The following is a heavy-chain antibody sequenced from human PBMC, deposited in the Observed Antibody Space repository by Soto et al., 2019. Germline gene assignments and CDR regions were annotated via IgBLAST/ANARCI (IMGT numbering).Heavy chain of an antibody. V-gene: IGHV1-58*02. CDR3: ARGEQDIVVVPAATFDY. D-gene: IGHD2-2*01. CDR2: IVVGSGKI. CDR1: GFTFTSSA. Sequence: GASVKVSCKASGFTFTSSAMQWVRQARGQGLEWIGWIVVGSGKINYAQKFQGRVTFTRDMSTSTVYMELSSLRSEDTAVYYCARGEQDIVVVPAATFDYWGQGTLVTVSS. J-gene: IGHJ4*02.